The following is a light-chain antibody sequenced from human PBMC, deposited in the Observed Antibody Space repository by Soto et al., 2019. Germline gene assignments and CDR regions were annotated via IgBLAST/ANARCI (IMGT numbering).Light chain of an antibody. V-gene: IGKV1-39*01. CDR1: QSVRSY. J-gene: IGKJ4*01. CDR3: QQSYTSPLT. Sequence: DIQMTQSPSSVSASVGDRVTIACRAGQSVRSYLNWYQQKPGKAPNLLIYASSTLQSGVPSRFSGGGSGTDFTLTISGLQPEDFANYYCQQSYTSPLTFGRGTKVEIK. CDR2: ASS.